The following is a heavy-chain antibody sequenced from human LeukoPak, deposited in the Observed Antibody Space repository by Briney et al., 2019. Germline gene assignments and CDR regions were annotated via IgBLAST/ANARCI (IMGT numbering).Heavy chain of an antibody. D-gene: IGHD3-3*01. CDR1: GGSININTFF. V-gene: IGHV4-39*01. Sequence: SETLSLTCGVSGGSININTFFWGWVRQPPGKGLEWIGNVFYSGSTMYNPSLKRRVTMSIDTSKSQFSLSLSSVTAADTAMYWCVRQSRIFGVKRPGYMDVWGKGIMVSVSS. CDR3: VRQSRIFGVKRPGYMDV. CDR2: VFYSGST. J-gene: IGHJ6*03.